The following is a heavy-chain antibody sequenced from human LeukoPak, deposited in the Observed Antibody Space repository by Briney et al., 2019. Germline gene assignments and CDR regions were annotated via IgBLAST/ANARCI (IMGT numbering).Heavy chain of an antibody. V-gene: IGHV3-7*04. CDR1: GFTFSGYW. CDR3: AGDSNWESDF. CDR2: ISEDRRGK. Sequence: PGRTLRLSCAVSGFTFSGYWMTWVRQPPGKGLEWVATISEDRRGKYYVDSVKGRFTISRDNAKHSLYLQVSSLRAEDSAVYYCAGDSNWESDFWGQGTLVTV. J-gene: IGHJ4*02. D-gene: IGHD1-26*01.